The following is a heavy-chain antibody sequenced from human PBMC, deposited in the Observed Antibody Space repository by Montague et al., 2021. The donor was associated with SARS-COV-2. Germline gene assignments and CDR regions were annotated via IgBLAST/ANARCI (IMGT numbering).Heavy chain of an antibody. CDR1: GGSISSSNYY. CDR2: IYYSGST. CDR3: ARHSGGDAIFGVVIVFDAFDI. V-gene: IGHV4-39*01. D-gene: IGHD3-3*01. Sequence: SETLSLTCTVSGGSISSSNYYWGWIRQPPGKGLEWIGSIYYSGSTYYTPPLKSRVSISVDTYKNQFSLRLSSLTAADTAVYYCARHSGGDAIFGVVIVFDAFDIWGQGTMVTVSS. J-gene: IGHJ3*02.